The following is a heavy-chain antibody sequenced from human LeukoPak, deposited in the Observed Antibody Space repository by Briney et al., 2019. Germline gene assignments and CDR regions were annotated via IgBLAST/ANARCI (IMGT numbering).Heavy chain of an antibody. D-gene: IGHD4-17*01. CDR2: INPNSGGT. Sequence: ASVKVSCKASGYTFTGYHMHWVRHPPGQGLEWMGWINPNSGGTNYAQKFQGRGTMTRDTSISTAYMELSRLRSDDTAVYYCRTDRYGDYGDYIDYWGQGTLVTVSS. CDR3: RTDRYGDYGDYIDY. V-gene: IGHV1-2*02. J-gene: IGHJ4*02. CDR1: GYTFTGYH.